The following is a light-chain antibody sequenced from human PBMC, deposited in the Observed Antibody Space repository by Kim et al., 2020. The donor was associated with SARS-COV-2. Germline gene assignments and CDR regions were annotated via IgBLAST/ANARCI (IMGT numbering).Light chain of an antibody. J-gene: IGKJ4*01. CDR2: GAS. CDR3: QQFGSSPLT. V-gene: IGKV3-20*01. CDR1: QSISSF. Sequence: EIVLTQSPGTLSLSPGERATLSCTASQSISSFLAWYQQRPGQAPRLLIYGASSRAAGIPDRFSGSGSGTDFTLTISRLAPEDFAVYYCQQFGSSPLTFGGGTKVEI.